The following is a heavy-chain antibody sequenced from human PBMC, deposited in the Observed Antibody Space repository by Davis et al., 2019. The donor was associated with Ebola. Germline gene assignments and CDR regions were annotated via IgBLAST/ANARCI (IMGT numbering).Heavy chain of an antibody. Sequence: AASVKVSCKASGGTFSSYAISWVRQAPGQGLEWMGGIIPIFGTAKYAQKFQGRVTITADESTSTAYMELSSLRSEETAVYYCARGRGNISMIRGVPKWFDPWGQGTLVTVSS. CDR1: GGTFSSYA. V-gene: IGHV1-69*13. J-gene: IGHJ5*02. CDR3: ARGRGNISMIRGVPKWFDP. CDR2: IIPIFGTA. D-gene: IGHD3-10*01.